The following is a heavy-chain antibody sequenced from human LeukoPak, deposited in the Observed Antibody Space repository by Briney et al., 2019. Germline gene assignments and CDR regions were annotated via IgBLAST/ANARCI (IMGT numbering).Heavy chain of an antibody. CDR1: GYTFTGYY. J-gene: IGHJ5*02. CDR3: ARSNYGGQGPGDNWFDP. Sequence: ASVKVSCKASGYTFTGYYIHWVRQAPGQALEWVGWINPNIGGTNYAQKFQGRVTMTRDTSISTAYMDLNSLTSDDTAVYYCARSNYGGQGPGDNWFDPWGQGTLVTVSS. V-gene: IGHV1-2*02. CDR2: INPNIGGT. D-gene: IGHD4-23*01.